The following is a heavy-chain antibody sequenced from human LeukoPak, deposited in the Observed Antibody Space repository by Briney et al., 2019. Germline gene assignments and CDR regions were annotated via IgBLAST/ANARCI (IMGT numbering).Heavy chain of an antibody. CDR3: ARKPQFLYYYGMDV. Sequence: GGSLRLSCAASGFTVSSNYMSWVRQAPGKGLEWVSVIYSGGSTYYADSVKGRFTISRDNSKNTLYLQMNSLRAEDTAVYYCARKPQFLYYYGMDVWGQGTTVTVSS. V-gene: IGHV3-53*01. CDR2: IYSGGST. CDR1: GFTVSSNY. J-gene: IGHJ6*02.